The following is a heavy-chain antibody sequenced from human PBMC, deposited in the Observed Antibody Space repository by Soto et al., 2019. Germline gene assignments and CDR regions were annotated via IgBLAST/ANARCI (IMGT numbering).Heavy chain of an antibody. CDR1: GYTFTTYV. Sequence: ASVKVSCKASGYTFTTYVMHWVRQAPGQRLEWMGWIDAGNGNTRYSQNFQGRVTITRDTSASTAYMEVSSLRSEDTAVYYCARDSLGNFDFWGQGTLVTVSS. D-gene: IGHD3-16*02. V-gene: IGHV1-3*01. J-gene: IGHJ4*02. CDR3: ARDSLGNFDF. CDR2: IDAGNGNT.